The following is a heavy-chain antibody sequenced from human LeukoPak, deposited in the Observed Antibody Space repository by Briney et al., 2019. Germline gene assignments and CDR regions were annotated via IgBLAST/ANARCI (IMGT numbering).Heavy chain of an antibody. CDR1: GYTFTSYD. Sequence: ASVKVSCKASGYTFTSYDINWVRQATGQGLEWMGWMNPNSGNTGYAQEFQGRVTMTRNTSISTAYMELSSLRSEDTAVYYCASTSGYSSGWNAFDIWGQGTMVTVSS. V-gene: IGHV1-8*02. D-gene: IGHD6-19*01. J-gene: IGHJ3*02. CDR3: ASTSGYSSGWNAFDI. CDR2: MNPNSGNT.